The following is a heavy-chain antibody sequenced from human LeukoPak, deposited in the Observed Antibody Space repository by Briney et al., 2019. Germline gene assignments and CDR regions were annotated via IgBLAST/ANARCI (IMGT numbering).Heavy chain of an antibody. CDR3: AKDVALFYCSGGSCRLGYFDL. V-gene: IGHV3-33*06. CDR2: IWYDGSNK. CDR1: GFTFSSYG. Sequence: PGRSLRLSCAASGFTFSSYGMHWVRQAPGKGLEWVAVIWYDGSNKYYADSVKGRFTISRDNSKNTLYLQMNSLRADDTAVYYCAKDVALFYCSGGSCRLGYFDLWGRGTLVTVSS. D-gene: IGHD2-15*01. J-gene: IGHJ2*01.